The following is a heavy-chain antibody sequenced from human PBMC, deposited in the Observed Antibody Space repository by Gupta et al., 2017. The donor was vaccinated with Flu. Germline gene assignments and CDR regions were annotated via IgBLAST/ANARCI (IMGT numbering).Heavy chain of an antibody. CDR3: ARDFNWSFDY. CDR1: GFTFSVYT. Sequence: EVQLVESGGDLVQPGGSLRLSCVASGFTFSVYTMNWVRQAPGKGLEWISNIRTDEKTMHYADSVRGRFTISGDDAKNSLYLQMDSLRDEDTAVYYCARDFNWSFDYWGRGTLVTVSS. V-gene: IGHV3-48*02. CDR2: IRTDEKTM. D-gene: IGHD1-1*01. J-gene: IGHJ4*02.